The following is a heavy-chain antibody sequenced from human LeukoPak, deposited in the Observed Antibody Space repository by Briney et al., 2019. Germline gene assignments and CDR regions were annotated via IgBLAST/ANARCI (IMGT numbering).Heavy chain of an antibody. V-gene: IGHV3-21*01. CDR1: GFTFSSYS. Sequence: GGSLRLSCAASGFTFSSYSMKWVRQAPGKGLEWVSSISSSSSSYIYYADSVKGRLTISRDNSKNSLYLQMNSLRAEDTAVYYCARDLLREYYYDSSGHWGQGTLVTVSS. CDR3: ARDLLREYYYDSSGH. CDR2: ISSSSSSYI. D-gene: IGHD3-22*01. J-gene: IGHJ4*02.